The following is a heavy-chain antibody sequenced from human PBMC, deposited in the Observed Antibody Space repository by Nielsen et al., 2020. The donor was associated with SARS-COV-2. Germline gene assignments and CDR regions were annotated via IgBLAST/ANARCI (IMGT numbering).Heavy chain of an antibody. CDR2: INHSGST. CDR1: GGSFSGYY. Sequence: SETLSLTCAVYGGSFSGYYWSWIRQPLGKGLEWIGEINHSGSTNYNPSLKSRVTISVDTSKNQFSLKLSSVTAADTAVYYCARDRDGYPLGYWGQGTLVTVSS. D-gene: IGHD5-24*01. J-gene: IGHJ4*02. CDR3: ARDRDGYPLGY. V-gene: IGHV4-34*01.